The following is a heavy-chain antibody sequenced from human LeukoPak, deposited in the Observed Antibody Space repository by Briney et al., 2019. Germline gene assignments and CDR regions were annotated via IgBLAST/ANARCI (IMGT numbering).Heavy chain of an antibody. D-gene: IGHD3-22*01. Sequence: SETLSLTCAVSGGSISSDNWWSWVRQPPGKGLEWIGEIYHSGSTNYNPSLKSRVTISVDTSKNQFSLKLSSVTAADTAVYYCARADDSSGYYADYWGQGTLVTVSP. V-gene: IGHV4-4*02. J-gene: IGHJ4*02. CDR1: GGSISSDNW. CDR3: ARADDSSGYYADY. CDR2: IYHSGST.